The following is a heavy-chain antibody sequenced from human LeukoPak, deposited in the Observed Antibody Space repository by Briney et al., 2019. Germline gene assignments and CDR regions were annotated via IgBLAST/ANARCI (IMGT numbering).Heavy chain of an antibody. CDR1: GGSFSGYY. V-gene: IGHV4-34*01. CDR2: INHSGST. CDR3: ARGASSRSGYCSSTSCRNWFDP. J-gene: IGHJ5*02. D-gene: IGHD2-2*03. Sequence: NPSETLSLTCAVYGGSFSGYYWSWIRQPPGKGLEWIGEINHSGSTNYNPSLKSRVTISVDTSKSQFSLKLSSVTAANTAVYYCARGASSRSGYCSSTSCRNWFDPWGQGTLVTVSS.